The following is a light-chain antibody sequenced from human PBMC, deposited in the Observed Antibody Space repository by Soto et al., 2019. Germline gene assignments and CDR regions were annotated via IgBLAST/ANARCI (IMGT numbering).Light chain of an antibody. CDR3: AAWDDSLRWV. CDR1: SSNVGSQF. V-gene: IGLV1-47*01. CDR2: KTY. Sequence: QLVLPQPPSASGTPGQTVTISCSGSSSNVGSQFVYWYQQVPGTAPKLLIYKTYQRPPGVPDRFSGSKSGSSASLAISGLRSEDEADYYCAAWDDSLRWVFGGGTKLTVL. J-gene: IGLJ3*02.